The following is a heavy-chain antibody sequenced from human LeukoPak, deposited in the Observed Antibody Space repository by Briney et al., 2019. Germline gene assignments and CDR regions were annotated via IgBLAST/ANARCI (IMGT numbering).Heavy chain of an antibody. Sequence: SETLSLTCTVSGGSISSYYWSWIRQPAGKGLEWIGRICTSGSTNYNPSLKSRVTMSVDTSKNQFSLKLSSVTAADTAVYYCARTGYCSGGSCSGYFQHWGQGTLVTVSS. CDR2: ICTSGST. V-gene: IGHV4-4*07. D-gene: IGHD2-15*01. CDR3: ARTGYCSGGSCSGYFQH. J-gene: IGHJ1*01. CDR1: GGSISSYY.